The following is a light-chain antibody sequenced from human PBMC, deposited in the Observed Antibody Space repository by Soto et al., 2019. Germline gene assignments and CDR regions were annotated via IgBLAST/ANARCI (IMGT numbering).Light chain of an antibody. CDR2: DAS. V-gene: IGKV3-15*01. Sequence: IRLTKTQDTLSVSLGERATLSCRASQSLRSSLAWYQQKPGQAPRLLIYDASTRATGIPARFSGSGSGTDFTLTISGLQSEDFAVYYCQQYNNWPQTFGQGTKVDIK. CDR1: QSLRSS. CDR3: QQYNNWPQT. J-gene: IGKJ1*01.